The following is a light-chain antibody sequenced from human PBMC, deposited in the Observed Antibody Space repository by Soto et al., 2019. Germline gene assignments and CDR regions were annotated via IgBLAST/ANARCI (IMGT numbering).Light chain of an antibody. Sequence: EIVLTQSPDTLSLSPGERATLSCRASQSFTSTSLAWYQQKPGQAPRLLISGASRRAAGIPDRFSGSGSGTDFTLTISRLESEDLAVYYCQQYDSSPRTFGQGTKV. V-gene: IGKV3-20*01. CDR1: QSFTSTS. CDR2: GAS. CDR3: QQYDSSPRT. J-gene: IGKJ1*01.